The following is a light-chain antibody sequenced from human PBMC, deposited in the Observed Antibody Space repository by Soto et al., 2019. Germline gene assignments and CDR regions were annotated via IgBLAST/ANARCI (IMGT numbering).Light chain of an antibody. CDR2: EVT. V-gene: IGLV2-14*01. CDR3: SSYSSSSIPYV. CDR1: SSDVGFYKY. J-gene: IGLJ1*01. Sequence: ALTQPASVSGSPGQSIAISCTGTSSDVGFYKYVSWYQRHPGKAPKLMIYEVTNRPSGVSDRFSGSKSGNTASLTISGLQAEDEAHYFCSSYSSSSIPYVFGTGTKVTVL.